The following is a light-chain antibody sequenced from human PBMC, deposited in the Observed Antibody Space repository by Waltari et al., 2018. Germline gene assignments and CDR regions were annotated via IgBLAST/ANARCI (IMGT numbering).Light chain of an antibody. CDR3: QAWDRGAAYV. V-gene: IGLV3-1*01. CDR2: QDS. CDR1: ELGDKY. J-gene: IGLJ1*01. Sequence: SYDLTQPPSVSVSPGQTASITCSGAELGDKYASWYQQKQGQSPVLFIYQDSKSPSGIPGRFSGSNAGTTATLTISGAQAMDEADYYCQAWDRGAAYVFGPGTQVTVL.